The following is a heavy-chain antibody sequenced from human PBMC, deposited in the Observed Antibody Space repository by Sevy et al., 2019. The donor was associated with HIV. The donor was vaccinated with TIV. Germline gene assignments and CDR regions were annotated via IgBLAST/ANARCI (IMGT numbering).Heavy chain of an antibody. V-gene: IGHV3-30*18. D-gene: IGHD3-22*01. CDR1: GFTFSNFG. Sequence: GGSLRLSCAASGFTFSNFGMHWVRQAPGKGLEWVAVNSKKGGDKIYGASVKGRFTISRDNSKNLLNLQMSGLRPEDTAVYYGVKGGSGYWRDYWGGYNWFDAWGQGSLVTVSS. J-gene: IGHJ5*02. CDR2: NSKKGGDK. CDR3: VKGGSGYWRDYWGGYNWFDA.